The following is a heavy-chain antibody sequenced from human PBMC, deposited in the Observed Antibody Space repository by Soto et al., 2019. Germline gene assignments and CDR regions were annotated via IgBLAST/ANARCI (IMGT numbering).Heavy chain of an antibody. D-gene: IGHD2-21*02. V-gene: IGHV1-69*08. Sequence: VQLVQSGAEVKKPGSSVKVSCKASGGTFSSYTISWVRQAPGQGLEWMGRIIPILGIANYAQKFQGRVTITADKSTSTAYMELSSLRSEDTAVYYCAREVVVVTNDAFDIWGQGTMVTVSS. CDR1: GGTFSSYT. CDR3: AREVVVVTNDAFDI. CDR2: IIPILGIA. J-gene: IGHJ3*02.